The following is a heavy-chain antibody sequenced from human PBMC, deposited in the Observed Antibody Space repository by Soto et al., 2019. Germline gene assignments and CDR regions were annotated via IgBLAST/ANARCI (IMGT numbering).Heavy chain of an antibody. CDR3: AKESVRDLVGELDY. J-gene: IGHJ4*02. Sequence: EVQLLESGGGLVQPGGSLRLSCAASGFTFSSYAMSWVRQAPGKGLEWVSAISGSGGSTYYADSVKGRFTISRDNAKNTLYLQMNSLRPEDTAVFYCAKESVRDLVGELDYWGQGTLVTVSS. CDR2: ISGSGGST. D-gene: IGHD1-26*01. V-gene: IGHV3-23*01. CDR1: GFTFSSYA.